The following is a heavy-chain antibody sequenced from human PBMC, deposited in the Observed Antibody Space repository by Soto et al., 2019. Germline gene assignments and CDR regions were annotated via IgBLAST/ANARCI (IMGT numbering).Heavy chain of an antibody. CDR2: ISAYNGNT. CDR1: GYTFTSYG. CDR3: ARDEPEDYPVLYYGMDV. Sequence: VQLVQSGAEVKKPGASVKVSCKASGYTFTSYGISWVRQAPGQGLEWMGWISAYNGNTNYAQKLQGRVTMTTDTSTSTAYMELRSLRSDDTAVYYCARDEPEDYPVLYYGMDVWGQGTTVTVSS. V-gene: IGHV1-18*01. D-gene: IGHD4-17*01. J-gene: IGHJ6*02.